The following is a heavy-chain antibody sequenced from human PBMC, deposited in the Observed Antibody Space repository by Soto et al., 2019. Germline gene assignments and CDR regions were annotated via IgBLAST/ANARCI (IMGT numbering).Heavy chain of an antibody. D-gene: IGHD1-26*01. Sequence: GASVKVSCKASGYTFTTYAIHWVRQAPGQRLEWMGWINAGNGNTRYSQNFQGRVTFTRDTSASTAYMELSSLRSEDTAVYYCARDSGSYIYYFDHWGLGTLVTVSS. V-gene: IGHV1-3*01. J-gene: IGHJ4*02. CDR2: INAGNGNT. CDR1: GYTFTTYA. CDR3: ARDSGSYIYYFDH.